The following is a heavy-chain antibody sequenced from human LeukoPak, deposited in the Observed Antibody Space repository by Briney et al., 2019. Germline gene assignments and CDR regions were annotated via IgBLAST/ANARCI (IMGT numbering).Heavy chain of an antibody. CDR3: AKDRTVGASYWYFDR. CDR1: GVTLSPYA. V-gene: IGHV3-23*01. D-gene: IGHD1-26*01. J-gene: IGHJ2*01. CDR2: ISSSGNGDNT. Sequence: PGGSLRLSCAASGVTLSPYATSWAPHAPGKGLEWGSGISSSGNGDNTYYADSVKGRFTISRDSSKNTLFLHMNTLRAEDTAIYYCAKDRTVGASYWYFDRGGRGTLVTVS.